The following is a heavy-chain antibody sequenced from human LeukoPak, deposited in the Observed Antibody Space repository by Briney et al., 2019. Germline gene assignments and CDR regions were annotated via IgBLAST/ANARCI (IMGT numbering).Heavy chain of an antibody. D-gene: IGHD1-7*01. V-gene: IGHV3-23*01. CDR3: AKDMKALELGACDAFDI. J-gene: IGHJ3*02. CDR2: ISGSGGST. CDR1: GFTFSSYA. Sequence: GGSLRLSCAASGFTFSSYAMSWVRQAPGKGLEWVSAISGSGGSTYYADSVKGRFTISRNNSKNTLYLQMNSLRAEDTAVYYCAKDMKALELGACDAFDIWGQGTMVTVSS.